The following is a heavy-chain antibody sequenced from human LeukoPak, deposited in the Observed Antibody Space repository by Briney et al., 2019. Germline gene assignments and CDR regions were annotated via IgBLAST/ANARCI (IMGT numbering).Heavy chain of an antibody. CDR3: ARGRPTWIQLWLPLDY. CDR2: ISYDGSNK. Sequence: PGRSLRLSCAASGFTFSSYAMHWVRQAPGKGLEWVAVISYDGSNKYYADSVKGRFTISRDNSKNTLYLQMNSLRAEDTAVYYCARGRPTWIQLWLPLDYWGQGTLVTVSS. V-gene: IGHV3-30*01. CDR1: GFTFSSYA. D-gene: IGHD5-18*01. J-gene: IGHJ4*02.